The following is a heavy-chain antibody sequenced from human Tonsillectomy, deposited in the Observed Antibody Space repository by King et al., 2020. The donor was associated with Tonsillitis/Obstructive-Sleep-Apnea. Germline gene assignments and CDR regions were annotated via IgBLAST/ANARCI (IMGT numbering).Heavy chain of an antibody. Sequence: VQLVQSGAEVKKPGSSVKVSCKASGGTFSSYAISWVRQAPGQGLEWMGGIIPILGIANYAQKFQGRVTITADKSTSTAYMELSSLRSEDTAVYYCARAQGERWLQSSLDPFDYWGQGTLVTVSS. J-gene: IGHJ4*02. CDR2: IIPILGIA. V-gene: IGHV1-69*10. D-gene: IGHD5-24*01. CDR3: ARAQGERWLQSSLDPFDY. CDR1: GGTFSSYA.